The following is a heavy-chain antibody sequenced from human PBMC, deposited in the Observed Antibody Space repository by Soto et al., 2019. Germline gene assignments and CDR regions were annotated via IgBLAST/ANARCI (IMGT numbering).Heavy chain of an antibody. CDR3: AHRRSSSGYDLRPAPEDY. CDR2: IYWDDDK. CDR1: GFSLSTSGVG. J-gene: IGHJ4*02. D-gene: IGHD5-12*01. Sequence: ESGPTLVNPTQTLTLTCTFSGFSLSTSGVGVGWIRQPPGKALEWLALIYWDDDKRYSPSLKSRLTITKDTSKNQVVLTMTNMDPVDTATYYCAHRRSSSGYDLRPAPEDYWGQGTLVTVSS. V-gene: IGHV2-5*02.